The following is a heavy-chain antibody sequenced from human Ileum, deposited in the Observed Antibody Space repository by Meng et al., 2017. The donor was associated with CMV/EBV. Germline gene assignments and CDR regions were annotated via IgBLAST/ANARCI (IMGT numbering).Heavy chain of an antibody. CDR3: AGAGGSVSGNFDY. D-gene: IGHD1-26*01. CDR1: GGSISSYY. J-gene: IGHJ4*02. Sequence: SETLSLTCTVFGGSISSYYWSWIRQPPGKGLEWIGYIYYSGSTNYNPSLKSRVTISVDTSKNQFSLKLSSVTAADTAVYYCAGAGGSVSGNFDYWGQGTLVTVSS. V-gene: IGHV4-59*01. CDR2: IYYSGST.